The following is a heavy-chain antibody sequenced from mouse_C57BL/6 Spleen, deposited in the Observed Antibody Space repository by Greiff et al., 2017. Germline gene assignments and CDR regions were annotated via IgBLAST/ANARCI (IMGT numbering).Heavy chain of an antibody. D-gene: IGHD1-1*02. V-gene: IGHV1-22*01. CDR1: GYTFTDSN. CDR2: INPNNGGT. CDR3: ARLGGKGWFAD. Sequence: EVQLQQSGPELVKPGASVKMSCKASGYTFTDSNMHWVKQSHGKSLEWIGYINPNNGGTSYNQKFKGKATLTVNKSSSTAYMELRSLTSEDSAVYYCARLGGKGWFADWGQGTLVTVSA. J-gene: IGHJ3*01.